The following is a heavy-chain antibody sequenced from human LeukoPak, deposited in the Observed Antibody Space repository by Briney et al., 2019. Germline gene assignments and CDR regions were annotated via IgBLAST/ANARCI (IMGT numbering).Heavy chain of an antibody. D-gene: IGHD4-23*01. CDR3: ARDDYGGRGEFDY. CDR2: VSSRSGYI. Sequence: GGSLRLSCAASGFTFSSYSMNWVRQAPGKGLEWVSSVSSRSGYIYYADSVKGRFTISRDNAKNTLYLQMNSLRAEDTAVYYCARDDYGGRGEFDYWGQGTLVTVSS. J-gene: IGHJ4*02. CDR1: GFTFSSYS. V-gene: IGHV3-21*01.